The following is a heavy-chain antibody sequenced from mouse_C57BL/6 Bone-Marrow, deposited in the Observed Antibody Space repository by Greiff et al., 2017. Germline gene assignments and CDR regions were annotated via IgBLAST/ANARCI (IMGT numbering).Heavy chain of an antibody. Sequence: VQLKESGGGLVKPGGSLKLSCAASGFTISSYTMSWVRQTPEKRLQWVAAISGGGGNTYYPDSVKGRFTFSSDNDKNILYLQMSSLRSEDTALYYCSKQVTTVLATKYFDVWGTGTTVTVSS. J-gene: IGHJ1*03. V-gene: IGHV5-9*01. CDR3: SKQVTTVLATKYFDV. CDR2: ISGGGGNT. CDR1: GFTISSYT. D-gene: IGHD1-1*01.